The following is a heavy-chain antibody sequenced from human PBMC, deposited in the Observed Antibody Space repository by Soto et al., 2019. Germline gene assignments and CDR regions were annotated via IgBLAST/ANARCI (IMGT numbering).Heavy chain of an antibody. CDR3: AKDKGVVAAFDY. D-gene: IGHD3-22*01. CDR2: IWDDGSNK. J-gene: IGHJ4*02. CDR1: GFTFSSYG. Sequence: GGSLRLSCAASGFTFSSYGMHWVRQAPGKGLEWVAVIWDDGSNKYYADSVKGRFTISRDNSKNTLYLQMNSLRAEDTAVYYCAKDKGVVAAFDYWGQGTLVTVSS. V-gene: IGHV3-33*06.